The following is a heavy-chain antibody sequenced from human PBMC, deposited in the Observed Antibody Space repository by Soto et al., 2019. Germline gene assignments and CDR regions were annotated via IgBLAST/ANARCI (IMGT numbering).Heavy chain of an antibody. J-gene: IGHJ5*02. CDR3: AVVDSTGNWFDP. V-gene: IGHV4-39*01. CDR2: TYYSGTT. Sequence: SETLSLTCTVSGGSISSSDFYWGWLRQTPGKGLEFIGSTYYSGTTYYNPSLRSRVTISVDTSKNQFTLKLISVTAADTAVYYCAVVDSTGNWFDPWGEGALVTVS. CDR1: GGSISSSDFY. D-gene: IGHD6-25*01.